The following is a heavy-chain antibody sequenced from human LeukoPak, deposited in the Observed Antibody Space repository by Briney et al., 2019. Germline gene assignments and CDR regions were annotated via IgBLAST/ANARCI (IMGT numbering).Heavy chain of an antibody. V-gene: IGHV4-34*01. D-gene: IGHD6-19*01. J-gene: IGHJ5*02. CDR2: INHSGST. CDR3: ARGTDYSSGWSNWFDP. Sequence: SETLSLICAVYGGSFSGYYWSWIRQPPGKGREWIGEINHSGSTNYNPSLKGRVTISVDTSKNQFSLKLSSVTAADTAVYYCARGTDYSSGWSNWFDPWGQRTLVTVSS. CDR1: GGSFSGYY.